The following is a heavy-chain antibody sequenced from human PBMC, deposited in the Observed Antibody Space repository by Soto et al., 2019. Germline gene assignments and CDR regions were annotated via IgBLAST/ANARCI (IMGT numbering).Heavy chain of an antibody. CDR3: ARGGRYLEWFPWFDP. CDR2: IIPIFGTA. CDR1: GGTFSRYA. D-gene: IGHD3-3*01. Sequence: ASVKVSGKASGGTFSRYAISWLRQAPGQGLEWMGGIIPIFGTANYAQKFQGRVTMTRNPSIRTAYMELSSLTSEDTAVYYCARGGRYLEWFPWFDPWGQGTLVT. V-gene: IGHV1-69*05. J-gene: IGHJ5*02.